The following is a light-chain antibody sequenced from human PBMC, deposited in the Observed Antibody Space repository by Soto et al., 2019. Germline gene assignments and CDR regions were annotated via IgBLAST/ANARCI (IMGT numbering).Light chain of an antibody. Sequence: NFMLTQPHSVSESPGKTVTIPCTGSSGSIASNYVQWYQQRPGSAPTTVIYEDNQRPSGVPDRFSGSIDSSSNSASLTISGLNTEDEADYYSQSYDSSNVVFGGGTKLTVL. J-gene: IGLJ2*01. CDR3: QSYDSSNVV. V-gene: IGLV6-57*02. CDR2: EDN. CDR1: SGSIASNY.